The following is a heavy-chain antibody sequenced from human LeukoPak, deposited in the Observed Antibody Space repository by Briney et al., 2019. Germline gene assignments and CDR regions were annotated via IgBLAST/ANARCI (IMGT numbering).Heavy chain of an antibody. CDR2: ISAYNGNT. CDR3: ARVLSVTIIVVVSGAFDI. D-gene: IGHD3-22*01. J-gene: IGHJ3*02. Sequence: ASVKVSCKASGYTFTSYGISWVRQAPGQGLEWMGWISAYNGNTNYAQKLQGRVTMTTDTSTSTAYMELRSLRSDDTAVYYCARVLSVTIIVVVSGAFDIWGQGTMVTVSS. CDR1: GYTFTSYG. V-gene: IGHV1-18*01.